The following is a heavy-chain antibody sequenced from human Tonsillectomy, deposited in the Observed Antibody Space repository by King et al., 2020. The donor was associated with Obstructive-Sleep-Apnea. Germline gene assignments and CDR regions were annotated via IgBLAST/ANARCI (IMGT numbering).Heavy chain of an antibody. V-gene: IGHV1-24*01. CDR2: FDPEEGET. CDR1: GYTLTELS. Sequence: QLVQSGTEVKKPGASVKVSCKVSGYTLTELSMHWVRQAPGKGLEWMGGFDPEEGETIYAKKFQGRVTMTEDTSTDTAYMELSSLRSEDTAVYYCATDQTYSSHRALHYWGQGTLVTVSS. CDR3: ATDQTYSSHRALHY. J-gene: IGHJ4*02. D-gene: IGHD6-13*01.